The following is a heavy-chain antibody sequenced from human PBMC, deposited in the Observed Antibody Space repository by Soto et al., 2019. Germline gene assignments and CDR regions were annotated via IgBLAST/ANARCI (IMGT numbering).Heavy chain of an antibody. CDR3: ARGAGRGKNIDY. Sequence: ASVKVSCKASGYTFTGYYMHWVRQAPGQGLEWMGWINPNSGGTNYAQKVQGWVTMTRDTSISTAYMELSRLRSDDTAVYYCARGAGRGKNIDYWGQGTLVTVSS. CDR1: GYTFTGYY. V-gene: IGHV1-2*04. D-gene: IGHD3-10*01. J-gene: IGHJ4*02. CDR2: INPNSGGT.